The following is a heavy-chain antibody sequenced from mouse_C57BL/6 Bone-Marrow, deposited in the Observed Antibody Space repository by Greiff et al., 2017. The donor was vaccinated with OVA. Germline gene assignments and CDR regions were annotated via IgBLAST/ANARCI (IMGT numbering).Heavy chain of an antibody. CDR3: ASLTGKDY. D-gene: IGHD4-1*01. V-gene: IGHV1-74*01. CDR1: GYTFTSYW. CDR2: IHPSDSDT. J-gene: IGHJ2*01. Sequence: QVQLQQPGAELVKPGASVKVSCKASGYTFTSYWMHWVKQRPGQGLEWIGRIHPSDSDTNYNQKFKGKATLTVDKYSSPAYMQLSSLTSEDAAVYYCASLTGKDYWGQGTTLTVSS.